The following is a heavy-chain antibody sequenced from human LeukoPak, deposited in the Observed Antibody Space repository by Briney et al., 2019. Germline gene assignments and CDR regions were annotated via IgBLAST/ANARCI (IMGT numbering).Heavy chain of an antibody. CDR1: GGSISSGSYY. CDR2: IYTSGSP. V-gene: IGHV4-61*02. Sequence: SRTLSLTCTVSGGSISSGSYYWSWIRQPAGKGLAWIGRIYTSGSPNYNPSRKSRVTISVDTSKNQFSLKLSSVTAADTAVYYCARDRDYYDSSGYNGAGWFDPWGQGTLVTVSS. D-gene: IGHD3-22*01. J-gene: IGHJ5*02. CDR3: ARDRDYYDSSGYNGAGWFDP.